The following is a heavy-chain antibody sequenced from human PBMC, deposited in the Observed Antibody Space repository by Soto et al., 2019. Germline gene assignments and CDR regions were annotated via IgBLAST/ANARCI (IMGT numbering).Heavy chain of an antibody. CDR2: INHSGST. CDR1: GGSFSGYY. D-gene: IGHD3-10*01. Sequence: SETLSLTCAVYGGSFSGYYWSWIRQPPGKGLEWIGEINHSGSTNYNPSLKSRVTISVDTSKNQFSLKLSSVTAADTAVYYCARGSMVRGVALGGYYYGMDVWGQGTTVTVSS. CDR3: ARGSMVRGVALGGYYYGMDV. J-gene: IGHJ6*02. V-gene: IGHV4-34*01.